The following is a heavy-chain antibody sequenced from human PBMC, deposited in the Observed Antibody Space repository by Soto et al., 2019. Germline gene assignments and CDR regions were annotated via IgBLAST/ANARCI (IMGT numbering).Heavy chain of an antibody. CDR2: TYYRSKWKN. J-gene: IGHJ4*02. V-gene: IGHV6-1*01. CDR1: GDSVSSNRVA. CDR3: ARDDFGALDY. D-gene: IGHD4-17*01. Sequence: PSQTLSLTCAISGDSVSSNRVAWNWVRQSPSRGLEWLGKTYYRSKWKNDYATSVKSRITINPDTSKNQFSLQLNSVTPEDTAVNYCARDDFGALDYWGQGTLVTVSS.